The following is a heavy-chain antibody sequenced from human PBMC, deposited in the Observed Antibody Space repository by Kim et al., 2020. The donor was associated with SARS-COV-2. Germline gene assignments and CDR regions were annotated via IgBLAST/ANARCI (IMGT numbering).Heavy chain of an antibody. CDR2: INHSGST. Sequence: SETLSLTCAVYGGSFSGYYWSWIRQPPGKGLEWIGEINHSGSTNYNPSLKSRVTISVDTSKNQFSLKLSSVTAADTAVYYCARFGPLLASGYYTHYGMDVWGQGTTVTVSS. V-gene: IGHV4-34*01. CDR1: GGSFSGYY. J-gene: IGHJ6*02. CDR3: ARFGPLLASGYYTHYGMDV. D-gene: IGHD3-3*01.